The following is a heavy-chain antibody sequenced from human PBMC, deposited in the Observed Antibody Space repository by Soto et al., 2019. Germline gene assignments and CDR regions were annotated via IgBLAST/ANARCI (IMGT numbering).Heavy chain of an antibody. V-gene: IGHV3-30*18. CDR1: GFTFSSYG. CDR2: ISYDGSNK. CDR3: AKDVGWLERTMFYGMDV. J-gene: IGHJ6*02. Sequence: GGSLRLSCAASGFTFSSYGMHWVRQAPGKGLEWVAVISYDGSNKYYADSVKGRFTISRDNSKNTLYLQMNSLRAEDTAVYYCAKDVGWLERTMFYGMDVWGQGTTVTVSS. D-gene: IGHD1-1*01.